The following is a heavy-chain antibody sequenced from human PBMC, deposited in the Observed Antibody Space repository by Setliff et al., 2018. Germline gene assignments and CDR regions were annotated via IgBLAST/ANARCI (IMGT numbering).Heavy chain of an antibody. CDR3: ARDPSYYGSGSYYNRYNWFDP. Sequence: LRLSCAASGFTFSSYWMHWVRQAPGKGLVWVSRINSDGSSTSYADSVKGRFTISRDNAKNSLYLQMNSLRAEDTAVYYCARDPSYYGSGSYYNRYNWFDPWGQGTLVTVSS. CDR2: INSDGSST. CDR1: GFTFSSYW. D-gene: IGHD3-10*01. V-gene: IGHV3-74*01. J-gene: IGHJ5*02.